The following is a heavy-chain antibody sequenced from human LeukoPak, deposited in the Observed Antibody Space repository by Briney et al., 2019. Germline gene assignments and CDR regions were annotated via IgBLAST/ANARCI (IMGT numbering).Heavy chain of an antibody. CDR3: ARDLSFANWGLRQYYYGMDV. Sequence: GGSLRLSCAASEFTFSSYSMNWVRQAPGKGLEWVSYITNSGNSKSYADSVKGRFTISRDNTKNSLYLQMNGLRAEDTAVYYCARDLSFANWGLRQYYYGMDVWGQGTTVTVSS. D-gene: IGHD7-27*01. CDR1: EFTFSSYS. CDR2: ITNSGNSK. V-gene: IGHV3-48*01. J-gene: IGHJ6*02.